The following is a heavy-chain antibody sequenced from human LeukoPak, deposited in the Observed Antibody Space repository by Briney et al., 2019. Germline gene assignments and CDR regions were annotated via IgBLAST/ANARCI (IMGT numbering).Heavy chain of an antibody. V-gene: IGHV4-39*01. CDR3: ARQRIITMIVVVIPFFDY. D-gene: IGHD3-22*01. CDR2: IYYSGST. J-gene: IGHJ4*02. Sequence: PSETLSLTCTVSGGSISSSSYYWGWIRQPPGKGLEWIESIYYSGSTYYNPSLKSRVTISVDTSKNQFSLKLSSVTAADTAVYYCARQRIITMIVVVIPFFDYWGQGTLVTVSS. CDR1: GGSISSSSYY.